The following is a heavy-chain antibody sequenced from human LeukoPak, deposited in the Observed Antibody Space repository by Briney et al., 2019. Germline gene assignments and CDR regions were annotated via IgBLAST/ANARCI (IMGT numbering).Heavy chain of an antibody. CDR2: ISSSSSYI. J-gene: IGHJ5*02. D-gene: IGHD2-15*01. V-gene: IGHV3-21*04. Sequence: GGSLRLSCAASGFTFSSYSMNWVRQAPGKGLEWVSSISSSSSYIYYADSVKGRFTISRDNAKNSLYLQMNSLRVEDTAVYYCAKSKEDCCGSFDPWGQGTLVTVSS. CDR1: GFTFSSYS. CDR3: AKSKEDCCGSFDP.